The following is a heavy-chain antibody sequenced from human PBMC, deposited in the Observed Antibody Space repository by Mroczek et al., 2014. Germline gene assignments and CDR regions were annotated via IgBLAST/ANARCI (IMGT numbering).Heavy chain of an antibody. Sequence: VQLVETGAEVKKPGASVKVSCKASGYTFTSYGISWVRQAPGQGLEWMGWISAYNGNTNYAQKLQGRVTMTTDTSTSTAYMELRSLRSDDTAVYYCARDPPHRLFGLPYYYYGMDVWGQGTTVT. J-gene: IGHJ6*02. V-gene: IGHV1-18*01. D-gene: IGHD2-21*01. CDR2: ISAYNGNT. CDR1: GYTFTSYG. CDR3: ARDPPHRLFGLPYYYYGMDV.